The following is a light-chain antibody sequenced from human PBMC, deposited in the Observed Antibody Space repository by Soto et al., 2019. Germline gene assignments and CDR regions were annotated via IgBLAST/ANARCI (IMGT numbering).Light chain of an antibody. J-gene: IGLJ2*01. CDR2: EDN. Sequence: SYELTQPPSVSVSPGQTARITCSGDALPKKFAYWYQQKSGQAPVLVIYEDNKRPSGIPERFSGSSSGTMATLTISGAQVEDGADYYCYSTDSSGNQTSGVFGGGTKLTVL. CDR3: YSTDSSGNQTSGV. V-gene: IGLV3-10*01. CDR1: ALPKKF.